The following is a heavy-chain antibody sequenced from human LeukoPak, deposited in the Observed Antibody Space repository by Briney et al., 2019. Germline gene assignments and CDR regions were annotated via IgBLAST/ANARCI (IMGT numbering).Heavy chain of an antibody. Sequence: GGSLRLSCAASGFTFSNYGLHWVRQAPGKGLEWVAVIWYDGRNKYYADSVKGRFTISRDNSKNTLYLQMNILRAEDTAVYYCARDMEQWLVQDWYFDLWGRGTLVTVSS. V-gene: IGHV3-33*08. CDR1: GFTFSNYG. CDR2: IWYDGRNK. J-gene: IGHJ2*01. CDR3: ARDMEQWLVQDWYFDL. D-gene: IGHD6-19*01.